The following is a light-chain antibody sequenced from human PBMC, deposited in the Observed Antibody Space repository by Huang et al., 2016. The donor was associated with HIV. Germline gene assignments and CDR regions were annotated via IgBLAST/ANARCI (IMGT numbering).Light chain of an antibody. CDR1: QNVNSY. J-gene: IGKJ2*01. CDR2: SAI. Sequence: DIQMTQPPSSLSASVGDRVTISCRASQNVNSYLNWYQQKPGKAPQLLIRSAIALQSGLPARVSGSGSGTHFTLTISNLQPEDFATYYCQQSYDTPTFGQGTKLEIK. CDR3: QQSYDTPT. V-gene: IGKV1-39*01.